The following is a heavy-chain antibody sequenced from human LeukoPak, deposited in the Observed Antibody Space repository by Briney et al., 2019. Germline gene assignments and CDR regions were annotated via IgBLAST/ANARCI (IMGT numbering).Heavy chain of an antibody. CDR1: GFTFSSYW. Sequence: QPGGSLRLSCAASGFTFSSYWMSWVRQAPGKGLEWVANIKQDGSEKYYVDSVKGRFTISRDNAKNSLYLQMNSLRAEDTAVYYCASRTYTCDSSGYYRRNYYFDYWGQGTLVTVSS. CDR3: ASRTYTCDSSGYYRRNYYFDY. V-gene: IGHV3-7*03. J-gene: IGHJ4*02. CDR2: IKQDGSEK. D-gene: IGHD3-22*01.